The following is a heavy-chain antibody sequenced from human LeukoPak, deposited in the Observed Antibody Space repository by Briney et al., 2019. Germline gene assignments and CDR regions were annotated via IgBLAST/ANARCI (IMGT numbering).Heavy chain of an antibody. CDR2: ISSRSRDV. J-gene: IGHJ4*02. Sequence: GGSLRLSCAASGFIFSSYNMNWVRQAPGKGLEWVSSISSRSRDVYYADSVKGRFTISRDNTKSSLFLQMDSLRAEDTAVYYCAQDGYFYTSGTYFYESGPAAPDYWGQGTLATVSS. CDR1: GFIFSSYN. CDR3: AQDGYFYTSGTYFYESGPAAPDY. V-gene: IGHV3-21*06. D-gene: IGHD3-10*01.